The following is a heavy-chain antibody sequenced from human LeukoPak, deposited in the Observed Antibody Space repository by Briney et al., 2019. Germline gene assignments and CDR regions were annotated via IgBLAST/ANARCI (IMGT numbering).Heavy chain of an antibody. D-gene: IGHD4-17*01. J-gene: IGHJ4*02. CDR1: GYTFTSYF. Sequence: ASVKVSCKASGYTFTSYFMHWVRQAPGQGLDWMGINNPSGGSTSYAQKFQGRVTMTRDTSTSTVYMELSSLRSEDTAVYYCARDSADYGDYDYWGQGTLVTVSS. V-gene: IGHV1-46*01. CDR2: NNPSGGST. CDR3: ARDSADYGDYDY.